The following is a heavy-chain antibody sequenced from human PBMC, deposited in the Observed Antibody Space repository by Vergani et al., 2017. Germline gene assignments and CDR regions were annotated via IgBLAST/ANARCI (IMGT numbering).Heavy chain of an antibody. CDR2: ISYDGSNK. CDR3: AKESSSWYYYYYMDV. CDR1: GFTFSSYG. V-gene: IGHV3-30*18. D-gene: IGHD6-13*01. Sequence: QVQLVESGGGVVQPGRSLRLSCAASGFTFSSYGMHWVRQAPGKGLEWVAVISYDGSNKYYADSVKGRFTISRDNSKNTLYLQMNSLRAEDTAVYYCAKESSSWYYYYYMDVWGKGTTVTVSS. J-gene: IGHJ6*03.